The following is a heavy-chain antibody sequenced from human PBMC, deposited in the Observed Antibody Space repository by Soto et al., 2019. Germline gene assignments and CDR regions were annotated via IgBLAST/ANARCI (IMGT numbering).Heavy chain of an antibody. CDR2: INPSGGST. V-gene: IGHV1-46*01. Sequence: QVQLVQSGAEVKKPGASVKVSCKASGYTFSTYFIHWVRQAPGQGLEWMAIINPSGGSTTYAQKFQGRVTMTRDTSTSTVYMELSSLNSEDTAVYYCARSAHQRENYYGLDVW. CDR3: ARSAHQRENYYGLDV. D-gene: IGHD1-26*01. CDR1: GYTFSTYF. J-gene: IGHJ6*01.